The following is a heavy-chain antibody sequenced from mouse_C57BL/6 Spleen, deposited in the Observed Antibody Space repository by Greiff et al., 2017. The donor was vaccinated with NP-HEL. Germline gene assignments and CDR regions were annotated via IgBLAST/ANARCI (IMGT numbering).Heavy chain of an antibody. J-gene: IGHJ4*01. CDR3: ARVYYGSSSPYAMDY. CDR1: GFTLSDYY. D-gene: IGHD1-1*01. CDR2: INYDGSST. Sequence: DVKLVESEGGLVQPGSSMKLSCTASGFTLSDYYMAWVRQVPEKGLEWVANINYDGSSTYYLDSLKSRFIISRDNAKNILYLQMSSLKSEDTATYYCARVYYGSSSPYAMDYWGQGTSVTVSS. V-gene: IGHV5-16*01.